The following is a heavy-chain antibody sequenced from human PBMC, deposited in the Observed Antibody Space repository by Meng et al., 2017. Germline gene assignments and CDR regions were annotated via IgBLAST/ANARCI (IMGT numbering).Heavy chain of an antibody. V-gene: IGHV2-5*02. D-gene: IGHD1-26*01. CDR3: AHSSDRPFDY. CDR1: GFSLSTSGVV. J-gene: IGHJ4*02. Sequence: ITMKESGHTLGQPRQTLTLTCTFSGFSLSTSGVVVGWIRQPPGKAMEWLALIYWDDDKRYSPSLKSRLTIIKDTSKNQVVLTMTNMDPVYTATYYCAHSSDRPFDYWGQGTLVTVSS. CDR2: IYWDDDK.